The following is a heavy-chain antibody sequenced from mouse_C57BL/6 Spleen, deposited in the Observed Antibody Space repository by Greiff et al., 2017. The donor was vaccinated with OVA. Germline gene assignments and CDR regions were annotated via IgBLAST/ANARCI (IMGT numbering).Heavy chain of an antibody. V-gene: IGHV1-81*01. D-gene: IGHD4-1*01. CDR2: IYPRSGNT. CDR1: GYTFTSYG. CDR3: ARAGTGNWYFDV. J-gene: IGHJ1*03. Sequence: QVQLKQSGAELARPGASVKLSCKASGYTFTSYGISWVKQRTGQGLEWIGEIYPRSGNTYYNEKFKGKATLTADKSSSTAYMELRSLTSEDSAVYFCARAGTGNWYFDVWGTGTTVTVSS.